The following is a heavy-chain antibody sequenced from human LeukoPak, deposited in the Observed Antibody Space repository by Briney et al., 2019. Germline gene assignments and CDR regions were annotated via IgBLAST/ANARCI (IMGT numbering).Heavy chain of an antibody. V-gene: IGHV3-48*03. D-gene: IGHD3-22*01. CDR1: GFTFSSYE. CDR3: ARGYPYYYDSSGYSRPLFDY. CDR2: ISSSGSTI. J-gene: IGHJ4*02. Sequence: PGGSLRLSCAASGFTFSSYEMNWVRQAPGKGLEWVSYISSSGSTIYYADSVKGRFTISRDNAKNSLYLQMNSLRAEDTAVYYCARGYPYYYDSSGYSRPLFDYWGQGTLVTVSS.